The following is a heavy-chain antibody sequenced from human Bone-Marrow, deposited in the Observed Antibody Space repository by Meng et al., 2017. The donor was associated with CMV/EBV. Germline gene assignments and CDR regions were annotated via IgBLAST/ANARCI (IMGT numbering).Heavy chain of an antibody. Sequence: GESLKISCAASGFTFSSYGMHWVRQAPGKGLEWVAFIRYDGSNKYYADSVKGRFTISRDNAKNSLYLQMNSLRAEDTAVYYCARGSSSIFDYWGQGPLVTFYS. CDR1: GFTFSSYG. D-gene: IGHD6-6*01. V-gene: IGHV3-30*02. CDR3: ARGSSSIFDY. CDR2: IRYDGSNK. J-gene: IGHJ4*02.